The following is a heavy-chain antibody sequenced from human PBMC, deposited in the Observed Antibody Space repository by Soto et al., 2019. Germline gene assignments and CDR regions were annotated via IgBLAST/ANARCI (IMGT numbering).Heavy chain of an antibody. J-gene: IGHJ4*02. D-gene: IGHD3-10*02. V-gene: IGHV1-46*01. CDR2: INPGDHSK. CDR1: GYSVTAYS. CDR3: ARSYVQSRPIDY. Sequence: GSVKVACKSSGYSVTAYSMNWLRQAPGQAFEWMGIINPGDHSKPYSHSFQGRFAMTSDTSTSTVYLELSSLRCEDTALYYCARSYVQSRPIDYWAQATLVTATS.